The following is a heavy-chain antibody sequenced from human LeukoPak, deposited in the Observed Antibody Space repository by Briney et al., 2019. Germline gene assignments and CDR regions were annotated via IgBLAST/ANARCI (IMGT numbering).Heavy chain of an antibody. V-gene: IGHV3-7*01. J-gene: IGHJ6*02. CDR3: ARVGGSGSYSAYYYYGMDV. D-gene: IGHD3-10*01. Sequence: GGSLGLSCTASGFTFSSYWMSWVRQAPGKGLAWVANIKQDGSEKYYVDFVKGRFTISRDNAKNSLYLQMNSLRTEDTAVYYCARVGGSGSYSAYYYYGMDVWGQGTTVTVSS. CDR1: GFTFSSYW. CDR2: IKQDGSEK.